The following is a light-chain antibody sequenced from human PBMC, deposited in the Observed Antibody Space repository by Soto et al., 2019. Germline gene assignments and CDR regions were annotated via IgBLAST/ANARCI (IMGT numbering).Light chain of an antibody. Sequence: DIQMTQGPPSLSASVGDRVTLAWHAREHINNYFTWYQQIPGTAPHVLIDDASNLAAGVPSRFSGSGSGTAFTFAISGLQPDDVATYYCQQYASLPLTFGGGTKVDI. CDR3: QQYASLPLT. CDR1: EHINNY. V-gene: IGKV1-33*01. CDR2: DAS. J-gene: IGKJ4*01.